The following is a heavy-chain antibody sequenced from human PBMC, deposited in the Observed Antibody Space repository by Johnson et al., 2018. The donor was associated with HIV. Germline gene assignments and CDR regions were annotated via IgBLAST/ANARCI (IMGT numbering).Heavy chain of an antibody. Sequence: VQLVESGGGLVQPGRSLRLSCAASGFTFDDYAMHWVRQAPGKGLEWVSGISWNSGSIGYADSVKGRFTISRDNSKNTLYLQMNSLRVADTAVYYCARDRSLWFRELWPRDAFDMWGQGTKITVSS. V-gene: IGHV3-9*01. J-gene: IGHJ3*02. CDR1: GFTFDDYA. D-gene: IGHD3-10*01. CDR2: ISWNSGSI. CDR3: ARDRSLWFRELWPRDAFDM.